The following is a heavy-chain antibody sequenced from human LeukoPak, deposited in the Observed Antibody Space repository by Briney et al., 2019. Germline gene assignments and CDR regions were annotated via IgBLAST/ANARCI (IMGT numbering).Heavy chain of an antibody. CDR3: AGSPLGYCSSTSCYENWFDP. J-gene: IGHJ5*02. D-gene: IGHD2-2*01. Sequence: SETLSLTCAVSGGSISSGGYSWSWIRQPPGKGLEWIVYIYHSGSTYYNPSLKSRVTISVDSSKNQFSLKLSSVTAADTAVDYCAGSPLGYCSSTSCYENWFDPWGQGTLVTVSS. V-gene: IGHV4-30-2*01. CDR1: GGSISSGGYS. CDR2: IYHSGST.